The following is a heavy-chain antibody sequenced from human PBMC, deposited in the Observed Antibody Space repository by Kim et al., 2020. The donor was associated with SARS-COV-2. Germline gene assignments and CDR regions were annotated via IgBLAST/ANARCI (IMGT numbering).Heavy chain of an antibody. CDR1: GFTFNAYD. CDR3: VRDRMGGAFDM. V-gene: IGHV3-48*02. CDR2: ITKSSTTI. J-gene: IGHJ3*02. D-gene: IGHD3-16*01. Sequence: GGSLRLSCAASGFTFNAYDMNWVRQAPGKGLEWLSFITKSSTTIYYADSLKGRFTISRDNAKNSLYLQMNSLRDEDTALYYCVRDRMGGAFDMWGQGTMVVVSS.